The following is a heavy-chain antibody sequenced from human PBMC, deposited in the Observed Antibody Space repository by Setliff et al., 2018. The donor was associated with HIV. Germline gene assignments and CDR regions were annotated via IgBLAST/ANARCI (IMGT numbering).Heavy chain of an antibody. V-gene: IGHV1-18*01. Sequence: ASVKVSCKASGYTFTTYGFNWVRQAPGQGLEWMGRIIPIFGMANYAQKFQGRVTMTTDTSTSTVYMELSSLRSDDTAVYYCARRGPGGWFDPWGQGTLVTVSS. J-gene: IGHJ5*02. CDR1: GYTFTTYG. CDR3: ARRGPGGWFDP. D-gene: IGHD3-16*01. CDR2: IIPIFGMA.